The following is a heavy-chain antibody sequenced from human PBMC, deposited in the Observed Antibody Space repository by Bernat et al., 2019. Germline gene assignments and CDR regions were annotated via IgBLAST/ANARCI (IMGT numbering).Heavy chain of an antibody. V-gene: IGHV3-11*05. J-gene: IGHJ6*02. CDR3: GRERESDTGMDV. Sequence: QVQLVESGGGLVKPGGSLRLSCAASGFTFSDYYMSWIRQAPGKGLEWVSYISSSSSYTNYADSVKGRFTISIDNAKNSLYLQMNSLRDEDTAVYYCGRERESDTGMDVWGQGTMVTVSS. CDR2: ISSSSSYT. CDR1: GFTFSDYY.